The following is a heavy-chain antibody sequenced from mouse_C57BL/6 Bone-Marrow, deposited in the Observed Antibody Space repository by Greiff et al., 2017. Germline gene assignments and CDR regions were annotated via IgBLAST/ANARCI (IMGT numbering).Heavy chain of an antibody. Sequence: QVQLQQPGAELVRPGTSVKLSCKASGYTFTSYWMHWVKQRPGQGLEWIGVIDPSASYTNYNQKFKGKATLTVDPSSSTAYMQLSSLTSEDSAVYYCARPTVVEDYFDYWGQGTTLTVSS. J-gene: IGHJ2*01. D-gene: IGHD1-1*01. CDR3: ARPTVVEDYFDY. V-gene: IGHV1-59*01. CDR1: GYTFTSYW. CDR2: IDPSASYT.